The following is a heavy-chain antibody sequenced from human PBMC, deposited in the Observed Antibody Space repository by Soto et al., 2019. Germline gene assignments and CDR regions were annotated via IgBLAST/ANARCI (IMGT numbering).Heavy chain of an antibody. D-gene: IGHD6-25*01. CDR2: INTDGSGT. CDR1: GFTFSTCW. V-gene: IGHV3-74*01. CDR3: ARGSAAAVVTPDY. J-gene: IGHJ4*02. Sequence: EVQLVESGGGVVQPGGSLRLSCAASGFTFSTCWMHWVRQTPGKGLVWVSRINTDGSGTTYADSVKGRFTISRDNAKNTLYLQMNSLRAEDTAVYYCARGSAAAVVTPDYWGQGTLVTVSS.